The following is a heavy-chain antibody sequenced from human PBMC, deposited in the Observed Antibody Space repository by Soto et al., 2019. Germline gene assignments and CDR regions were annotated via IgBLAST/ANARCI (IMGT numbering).Heavy chain of an antibody. J-gene: IGHJ6*02. CDR2: MYSSGDV. Sequence: VQLVESGGALVQPGGSLRLSCATSGFALRDSAMHWVRQVSGGGLQWVSGMYSSGDVGYAGSVRGRFTMSRDVARNALFLQMSSLTADDTALYYCVKDNLAGGAGVWGQGTTVTVSS. D-gene: IGHD3-10*01. V-gene: IGHV3-9*01. CDR1: GFALRDSA. CDR3: VKDNLAGGAGV.